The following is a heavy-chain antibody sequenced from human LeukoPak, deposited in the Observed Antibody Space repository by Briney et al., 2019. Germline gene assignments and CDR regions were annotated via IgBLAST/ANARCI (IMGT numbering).Heavy chain of an antibody. CDR1: GFTSSDYD. V-gene: IGHV3-11*01. CDR3: ARELIMVRGVIGY. D-gene: IGHD3-10*01. J-gene: IGHJ4*02. CDR2: ISSSGSTV. Sequence: PGGSLRLSCAASGFTSSDYDMSWIRQAPGQGLEWASYISSSGSTVYYADSVKGRFTISRDNAKNSLYLQMNGLRAEDTAAYYCARELIMVRGVIGYWGQGTLVTVSS.